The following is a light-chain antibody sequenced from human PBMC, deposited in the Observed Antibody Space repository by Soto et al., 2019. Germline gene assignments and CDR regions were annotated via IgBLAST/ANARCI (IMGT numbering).Light chain of an antibody. V-gene: IGLV2-14*01. CDR1: SSDIGGYNY. CDR2: EVS. CDR3: SSYRTTSPGV. Sequence: QSVLTQPASVSGSPGQSITISCTGTSSDIGGYNYVSWYDHHPGKAPRLIIYEVSNRPSGVSNRFSGSKSGNTASLTISGLQAEDEAHYYCSSYRTTSPGVFGTGTKVTVL. J-gene: IGLJ1*01.